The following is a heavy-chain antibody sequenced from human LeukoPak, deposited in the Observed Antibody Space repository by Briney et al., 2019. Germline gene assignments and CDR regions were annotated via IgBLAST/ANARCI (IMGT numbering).Heavy chain of an antibody. J-gene: IGHJ4*02. D-gene: IGHD3-22*01. CDR1: GFTFSSYA. Sequence: GGSLRLSCAASGFTFSSYAMSWVRQAPGKGLEWGSAISGSCGSTYYADSVKGRFTISRDNSKNTLYLQMNSLRAEDTAVYYCAKGLKYYYDSSPSPGMYWGQGTLVTVSS. CDR2: ISGSCGST. CDR3: AKGLKYYYDSSPSPGMY. V-gene: IGHV3-23*01.